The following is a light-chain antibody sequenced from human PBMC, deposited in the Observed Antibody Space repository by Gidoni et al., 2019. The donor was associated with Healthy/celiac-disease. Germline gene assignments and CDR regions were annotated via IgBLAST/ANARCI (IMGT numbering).Light chain of an antibody. V-gene: IGKV3-11*01. CDR1: QSVSSY. CDR3: QHRSNWIT. CDR2: DAS. J-gene: IGKJ5*01. Sequence: VLTQSPATLSFSPGERATPSCRPRQSVSSYFACYQQKPDQAPRLLIYDASNRATVIPARFSGSGSGTDFPLTISSLEPEDVAVYYCQHRSNWITFGQGTRLEIK.